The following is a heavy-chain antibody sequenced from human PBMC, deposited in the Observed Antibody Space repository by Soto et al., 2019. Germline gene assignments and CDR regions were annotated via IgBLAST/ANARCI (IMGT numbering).Heavy chain of an antibody. CDR1: GYTFTSYA. Sequence: ASVKVSCKASGYTFTSYAMHWVRQAPGQRLEWMGWINAGNGNTKYSQKFQGRVTITRDTSASTAYMELSSLRSEDTAVYYCARVSRVATIDFDYWGQGTLVTVSS. CDR3: ARVSRVATIDFDY. V-gene: IGHV1-3*01. J-gene: IGHJ4*02. D-gene: IGHD5-12*01. CDR2: INAGNGNT.